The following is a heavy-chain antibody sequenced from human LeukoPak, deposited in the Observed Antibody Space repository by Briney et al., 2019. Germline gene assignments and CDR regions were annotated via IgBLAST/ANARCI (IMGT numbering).Heavy chain of an antibody. CDR3: ARRAGAYSHPYDY. V-gene: IGHV3-53*01. Sequence: PGGSLGLSCTVSGFTVSSNSMSWVRQAPGKGLEWVSFIYSDNTHYSDSVKGRFTTSRDNSKNTLYLQMNSLRAEDTAVYYCARRAGAYSHPYDYWGQGTLVTVSS. D-gene: IGHD4/OR15-4a*01. CDR2: IYSDNT. J-gene: IGHJ4*02. CDR1: GFTVSSNS.